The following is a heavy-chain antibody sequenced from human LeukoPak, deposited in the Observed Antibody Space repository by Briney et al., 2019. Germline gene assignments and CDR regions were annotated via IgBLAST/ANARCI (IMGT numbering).Heavy chain of an antibody. D-gene: IGHD2-2*01. CDR1: GGSISSSNW. CDR3: ARPAGTSPYYYYYMDV. V-gene: IGHV4-39*01. CDR2: IYYSGST. Sequence: PSETLSLTCAVSGGSISSSNWWSWVRQPPGKGLEWIGSIYYSGSTYYNPSLKSRVTISVDTSKNQFSLKLSSVTAADTAVYYCARPAGTSPYYYYYMDVWGKGTTVTVSS. J-gene: IGHJ6*03.